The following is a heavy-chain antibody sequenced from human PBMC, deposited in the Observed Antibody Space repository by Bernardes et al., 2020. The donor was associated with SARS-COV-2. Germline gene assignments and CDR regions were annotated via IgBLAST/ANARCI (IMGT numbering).Heavy chain of an antibody. J-gene: IGHJ3*02. Sequence: GGSLRLSCAASGFRFSKYAMSWVRQAPGKGLEWLSSISDGSENIYYGDSVMDRFTISRDNSKNTVYLQMNNLGVEDTAIYYCAKDLFPSGPDAFDIWGLGTQVTVSA. CDR3: AKDLFPSGPDAFDI. CDR2: ISDGSENI. D-gene: IGHD3-3*01. CDR1: GFRFSKYA. V-gene: IGHV3-23*01.